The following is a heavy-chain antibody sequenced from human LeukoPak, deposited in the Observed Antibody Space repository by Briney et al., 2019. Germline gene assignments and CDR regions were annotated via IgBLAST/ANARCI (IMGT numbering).Heavy chain of an antibody. Sequence: GGSLRLSCAASGFTFSSYAMSWVRQAPGKGLEWVSTITSSGTGTHYADSVKGRFTISRDNSKNTLLLQMNSLRAEDTAVYYCAIIRIIAVPRLAPDDYWAQGTLVTVSS. CDR1: GFTFSSYA. CDR2: ITSSGTGT. CDR3: AIIRIIAVPRLAPDDY. J-gene: IGHJ4*02. D-gene: IGHD6-19*01. V-gene: IGHV3-23*01.